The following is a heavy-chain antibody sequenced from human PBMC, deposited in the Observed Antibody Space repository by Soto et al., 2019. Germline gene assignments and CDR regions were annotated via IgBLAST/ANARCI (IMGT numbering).Heavy chain of an antibody. CDR1: GFTFSSYA. J-gene: IGHJ4*02. CDR2: IRGSGGST. CDR3: ATLRFDSDDRSSYPQDTHFDY. Sequence: PGGSLRLSCAASGFTFSSYAMSWFRQAPGEGLEWVSAIRGSGGSTYYADSGKGRFTISRDNSKNTLYLQMNSLRAEDTAVYYCATLRFDSDDRSSYPQDTHFDYWGQGTLVTVTS. D-gene: IGHD3-22*01. V-gene: IGHV3-23*01.